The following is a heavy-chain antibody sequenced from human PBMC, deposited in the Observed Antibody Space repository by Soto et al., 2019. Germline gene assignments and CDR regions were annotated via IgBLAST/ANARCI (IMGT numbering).Heavy chain of an antibody. CDR2: INSDGSST. D-gene: IGHD2-15*01. CDR1: GFTFSSYW. CDR3: VRTSLVVAAATREDY. J-gene: IGHJ4*02. Sequence: EVQLVESGGGLVQPGGSLRLSCAASGFTFSSYWMHWVRQAPGKGLVCVSRINSDGSSTSYADSVKGRFTISRDNAKNTLYLQMNSLRAEDTAVYYCVRTSLVVAAATREDYWGQGTLFPGSS. V-gene: IGHV3-74*01.